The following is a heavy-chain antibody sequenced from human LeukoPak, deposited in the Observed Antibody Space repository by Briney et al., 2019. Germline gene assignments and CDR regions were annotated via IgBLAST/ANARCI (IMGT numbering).Heavy chain of an antibody. Sequence: SETLSLTCTVSGGSISSGSYYWSWIRQPAGKGLVWIGRIYTSGSTNYNPSLKSRVTISVDTSKNQFSLKLSSVTAADTAVYYCARAGEMATIPRFDYWGQGTLVTVSS. CDR2: IYTSGST. D-gene: IGHD5-24*01. J-gene: IGHJ4*02. V-gene: IGHV4-61*02. CDR1: GGSISSGSYY. CDR3: ARAGEMATIPRFDY.